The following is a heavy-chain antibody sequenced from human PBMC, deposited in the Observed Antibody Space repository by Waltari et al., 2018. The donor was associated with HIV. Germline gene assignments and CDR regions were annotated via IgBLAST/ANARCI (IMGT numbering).Heavy chain of an antibody. D-gene: IGHD3-10*01. V-gene: IGHV1-8*01. Sequence: QEQLVQSGAEVKKPGASVKVSCKVSEYRFTEYDLNWVRQAPGQGLEWMGRMNPDSGNTEYAQKFQGRVTMTRDTSTSTAYMELSSLRSDDTAVYYCARAVYGSGLNFLDYWGQGTLVSVSS. CDR1: EYRFTEYD. CDR3: ARAVYGSGLNFLDY. J-gene: IGHJ4*02. CDR2: MNPDSGNT.